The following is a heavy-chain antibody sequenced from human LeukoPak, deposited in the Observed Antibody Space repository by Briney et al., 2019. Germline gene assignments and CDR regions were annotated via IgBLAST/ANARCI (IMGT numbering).Heavy chain of an antibody. J-gene: IGHJ6*02. Sequence: SGTLSLTCAVSGGSISSSNWWSWVRPPPGKGLEWIGEIYHSGSTNYNPSLKSRVTISVDKSKNQFSLKLSAVTAADTAVYYCARLVATIVYYYYGMDVWGQGTTVTVSS. CDR2: IYHSGST. V-gene: IGHV4-4*02. CDR1: GGSISSSNW. CDR3: ARLVATIVYYYYGMDV. D-gene: IGHD5-12*01.